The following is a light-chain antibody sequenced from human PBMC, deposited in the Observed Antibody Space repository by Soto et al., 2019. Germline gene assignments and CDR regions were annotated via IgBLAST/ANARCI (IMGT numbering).Light chain of an antibody. Sequence: QSVLTQPPSVSGAPGQRVTISCTGSSSNIGAGSDVHWYQQLPGTAPKLLIYGNSNRPSGVPDLFSGSKSGTSASLAITGLHAEDEADYYYQSYDSSLSGSDVFGTGTKLTVL. CDR1: SSNIGAGSD. CDR2: GNS. CDR3: QSYDSSLSGSDV. J-gene: IGLJ1*01. V-gene: IGLV1-40*01.